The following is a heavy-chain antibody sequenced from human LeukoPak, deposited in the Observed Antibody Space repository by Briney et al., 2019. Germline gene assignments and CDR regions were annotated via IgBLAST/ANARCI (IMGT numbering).Heavy chain of an antibody. Sequence: ASVKVSCKASGGTFSSYAISWVRQAPGQGLEWMGGIIPIFGTANYAQKFQGRVTITADKSTSTAYMELSSLRSEDTAVYYCAGRYSSSWYYAFDIWGQGTMVTVSS. D-gene: IGHD6-13*01. CDR1: GGTFSSYA. CDR3: AGRYSSSWYYAFDI. J-gene: IGHJ3*02. V-gene: IGHV1-69*06. CDR2: IIPIFGTA.